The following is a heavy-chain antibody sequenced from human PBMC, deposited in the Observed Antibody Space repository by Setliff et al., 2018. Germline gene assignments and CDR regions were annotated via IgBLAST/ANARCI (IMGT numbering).Heavy chain of an antibody. CDR1: GGSISSGSYY. D-gene: IGHD6-13*01. CDR3: ARRGRGSSWFDTLFDY. Sequence: PSETLSLTCTVSGGSISSGSYYWSWIRQPAGKGLEWIGRIYSSGSTKYNPSLKSRVTISGDTSKNQFSLKLSSVTAADTAVYYCARRGRGSSWFDTLFDYWGQGTLVTVSS. V-gene: IGHV4-61*02. CDR2: IYSSGST. J-gene: IGHJ4*02.